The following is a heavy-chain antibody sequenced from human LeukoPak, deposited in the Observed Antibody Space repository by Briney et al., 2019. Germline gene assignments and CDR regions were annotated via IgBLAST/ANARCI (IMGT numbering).Heavy chain of an antibody. V-gene: IGHV4-4*07. Sequence: PSETLSLTCTVSGGSISSYYWSWIRQPAGKGLEWIGRIYTSGSTNYNPSPKSRVTMSVDTSKNQFSLKLSSVTAANTAVYYCARRVSLGSGFLQYYFDYWGQGTLVTVSS. J-gene: IGHJ4*02. D-gene: IGHD6-19*01. CDR1: GGSISSYY. CDR3: ARRVSLGSGFLQYYFDY. CDR2: IYTSGST.